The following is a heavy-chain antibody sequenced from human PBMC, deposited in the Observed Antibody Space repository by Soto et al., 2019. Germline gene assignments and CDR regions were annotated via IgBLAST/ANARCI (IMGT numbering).Heavy chain of an antibody. J-gene: IGHJ4*02. Sequence: GESLKISCKGSGYSFTNYWITWVRQMPGKGLEWMGRIDPSDSYTNYSPSFQGHVTISADKSISTAYLQWSSLKASDTAMYYCARLRSRYCSGGSCYYPFDYWGQGTLVTLSS. CDR3: ARLRSRYCSGGSCYYPFDY. CDR1: GYSFTNYW. D-gene: IGHD2-15*01. CDR2: IDPSDSYT. V-gene: IGHV5-10-1*01.